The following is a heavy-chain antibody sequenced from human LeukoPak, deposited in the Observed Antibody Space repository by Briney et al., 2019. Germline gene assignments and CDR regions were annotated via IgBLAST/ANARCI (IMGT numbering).Heavy chain of an antibody. CDR3: STAKFDY. V-gene: IGHV3-48*01. CDR1: GSTLSSYS. Sequence: GGSLRLSCVVTGSTLSSYSMNWVRQAPGKGLEWVSHISIGGTTTHYADSVRGRFTISRDSAKNSLYLQMNSLRAEDTAVYYCSTAKFDYWGQGTLLTVSS. J-gene: IGHJ4*02. CDR2: ISIGGTTT.